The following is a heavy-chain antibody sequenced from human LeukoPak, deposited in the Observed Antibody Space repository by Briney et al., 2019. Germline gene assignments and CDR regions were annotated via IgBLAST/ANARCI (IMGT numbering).Heavy chain of an antibody. J-gene: IGHJ4*02. CDR3: ARDLSEWWFRD. Sequence: WAPVKVSCKASGGTFSSYAISWVRQAPGQGLEWMGGIIPIFGTANYAQKFQGRVTITADESTSTAYMELSSLRSEDTAVYYCARDLSEWWFRDWGQGTLVTVSS. D-gene: IGHD2-15*01. CDR2: IIPIFGTA. V-gene: IGHV1-69*13. CDR1: GGTFSSYA.